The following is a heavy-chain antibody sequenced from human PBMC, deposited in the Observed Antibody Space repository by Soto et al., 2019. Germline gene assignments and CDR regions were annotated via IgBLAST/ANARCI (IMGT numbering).Heavy chain of an antibody. J-gene: IGHJ4*02. D-gene: IGHD2-2*01. Sequence: QVQLVQSGAEVKKPGASVKVSCKASGYTFTSYAMHWVRQAPGQRLEWMGWINAGIGNTKYSQKFQGRVTITRDTSASTAYMELSSLRSEDTAVYYCARAPLYCSSTSCPIDYWGQGTLVTVSS. V-gene: IGHV1-3*01. CDR3: ARAPLYCSSTSCPIDY. CDR1: GYTFTSYA. CDR2: INAGIGNT.